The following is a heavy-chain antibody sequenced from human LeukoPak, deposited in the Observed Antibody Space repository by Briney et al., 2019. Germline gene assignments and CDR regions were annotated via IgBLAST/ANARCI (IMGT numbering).Heavy chain of an antibody. CDR3: ARDSAAYCGGDCYSPDY. Sequence: GGSLRLSCAASGFMFSSHGMHWVRQAPGKGLVWVSRINSDGSSTIYAGSVKGRFTISRDNAKNTVYLQMNSLRVEDTAVYYCARDSAAYCGGDCYSPDYWGQGTLVTVSS. D-gene: IGHD2-21*02. CDR2: INSDGSST. J-gene: IGHJ4*02. V-gene: IGHV3-74*01. CDR1: GFMFSSHG.